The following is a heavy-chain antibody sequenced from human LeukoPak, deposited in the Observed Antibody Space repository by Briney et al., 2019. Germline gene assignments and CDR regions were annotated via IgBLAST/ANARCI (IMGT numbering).Heavy chain of an antibody. V-gene: IGHV4-59*01. CDR1: GGSISSYY. CDR2: IYYSGST. Sequence: SETLSLTCTVPGGSISSYYWSWIRQPPGKGLEWIGYIYYSGSTNYNPSLKSRVTISVDTSKNQFSLKLSSVTAADTAVYYCARGPPMDVWGQGTTVTVSS. J-gene: IGHJ6*02. CDR3: ARGPPMDV.